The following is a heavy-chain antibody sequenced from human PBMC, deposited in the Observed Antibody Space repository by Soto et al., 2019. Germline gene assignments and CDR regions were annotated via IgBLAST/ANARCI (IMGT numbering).Heavy chain of an antibody. CDR3: WFGELSNAGFDY. V-gene: IGHV3-66*01. CDR2: IYSGGST. Sequence: EVQLVESGGGLVQPGGSLRLSCAASGFTVSSNYMSWVRQAQGKGLEWVSVIYSGGSTYYADSVKGRFTISRDNSKNTLYLQMNSLRAEDTAVYYCWFGELSNAGFDYWGQGTLVTVSS. CDR1: GFTVSSNY. J-gene: IGHJ4*02. D-gene: IGHD3-10*01.